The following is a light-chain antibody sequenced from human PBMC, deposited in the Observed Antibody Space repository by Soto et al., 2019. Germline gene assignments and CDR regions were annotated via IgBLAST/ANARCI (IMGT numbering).Light chain of an antibody. CDR2: DVS. V-gene: IGKV1-33*01. CDR1: QDIRNN. Sequence: DIQMTQSPPSLSASIGDRVTITCQASQDIRNNLNWYQQKPGEAPKLLIYDVSNLQTGVPSRFSGSGSGTDFSFTISSLQPEDIGTYFCQQFESLPLFGGGTTVDIK. J-gene: IGKJ4*01. CDR3: QQFESLPL.